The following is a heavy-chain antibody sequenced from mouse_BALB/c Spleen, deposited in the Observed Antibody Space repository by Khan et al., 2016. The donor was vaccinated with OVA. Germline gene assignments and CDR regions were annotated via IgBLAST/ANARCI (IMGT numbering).Heavy chain of an antibody. D-gene: IGHD2-2*01. CDR1: GYSFTNYY. V-gene: IGHV1S135*01. CDR2: IDPFSGAT. J-gene: IGHJ3*01. Sequence: VQLQQSGPELIKPGASVKISCEASGYSFTNYYIHWVMQSHGKSLEWIGYIDPFSGATTYNQKFKGKATLIVDKSSSTAYIHVSNLTSEDSAVYYCTRHGYVAWFTYWGQGTLVTVST. CDR3: TRHGYVAWFTY.